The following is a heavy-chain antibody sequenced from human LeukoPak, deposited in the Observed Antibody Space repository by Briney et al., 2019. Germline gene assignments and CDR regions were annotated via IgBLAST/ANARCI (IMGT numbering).Heavy chain of an antibody. J-gene: IGHJ5*02. D-gene: IGHD3-10*01. CDR3: ARTRVRGVNHNWFDP. CDR1: GGSFSGYY. V-gene: IGHV4-34*01. Sequence: SETLSLTCAVYGGSFSGYYWSWIRQPPGKGLEWIGEINHSGSTNYNPSLKSRVTISVDTSKNQFSLKLSSVTAADTAVYYCARTRVRGVNHNWFDPWGQGTLVTVSS. CDR2: INHSGST.